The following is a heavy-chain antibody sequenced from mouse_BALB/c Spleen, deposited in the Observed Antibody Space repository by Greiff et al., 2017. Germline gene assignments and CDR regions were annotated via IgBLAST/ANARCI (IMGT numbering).Heavy chain of an antibody. V-gene: IGHV5-17*02. Sequence: EVKVVESGGGLVQPGGSRKLSCAASGFTFSSFGMHWVRQAPEKGLEWVAYISSGSSTIYYADTVKGRFTISRDNPKNTLFLQMTSLRSEDTAMYYCARETYDYDWYFDVWGAGTTVTVSS. CDR1: GFTFSSFG. J-gene: IGHJ1*01. CDR2: ISSGSSTI. CDR3: ARETYDYDWYFDV. D-gene: IGHD2-4*01.